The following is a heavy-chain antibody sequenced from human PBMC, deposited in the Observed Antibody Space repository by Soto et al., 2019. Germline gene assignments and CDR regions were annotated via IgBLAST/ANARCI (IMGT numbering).Heavy chain of an antibody. CDR1: GGTFSSYA. D-gene: IGHD3-22*01. CDR3: ARYYDGSGYYHNGAALDY. V-gene: IGHV1-69*01. J-gene: IGHJ4*02. CDR2: IIPIFGTA. Sequence: QVQLVQSGAEVKKPGSSVKVSCKASGGTFSSYAISWVRQAPGQGLEWMGGIIPIFGTANYAQKFQGRVTITADESTSTAYMELSSLRSEDTAVYYCARYYDGSGYYHNGAALDYWGQGTLVTVSS.